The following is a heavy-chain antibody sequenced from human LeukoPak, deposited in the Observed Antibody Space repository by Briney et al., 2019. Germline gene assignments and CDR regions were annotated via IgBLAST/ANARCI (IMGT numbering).Heavy chain of an antibody. CDR2: IRSRPSGGTA. CDR3: CKDPPFTGGEVLFY. CDR1: GFNFNNAW. J-gene: IGHJ4*01. V-gene: IGHV3-15*01. Sequence: GGSLRLSCAASGFNFNNAWLTWVRQVPGKGLEWVGHIRSRPSGGTADYGAPVKDRFTISRDDSKNTVYLQMSSLRTEDTAAYYYCKDPPFTGGEVLFYWGHRTLVTVSS. D-gene: IGHD3-16*01.